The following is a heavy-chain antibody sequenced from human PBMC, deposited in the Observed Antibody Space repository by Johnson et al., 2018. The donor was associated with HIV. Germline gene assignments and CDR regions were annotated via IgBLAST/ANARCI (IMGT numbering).Heavy chain of an antibody. CDR2: ISYDGSNK. J-gene: IGHJ3*02. V-gene: IGHV3-30-3*01. CDR3: ARGGYYDSKPYDAFDI. D-gene: IGHD3-22*01. Sequence: QVQLVESGGGVVQPGRSLRLSCAASGFTFSSYAMHWVRQAPGKGLEWVAVISYDGSNKYYADSVKGRFTISRDNSKNTLYLQMNSLRAEYTAVYYCARGGYYDSKPYDAFDIWGQGTMVTVSS. CDR1: GFTFSSYA.